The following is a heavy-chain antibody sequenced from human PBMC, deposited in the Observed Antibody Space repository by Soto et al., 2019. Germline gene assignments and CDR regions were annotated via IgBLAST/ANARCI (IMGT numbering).Heavy chain of an antibody. D-gene: IGHD6-19*01. CDR1: GFTVSSNY. Sequence: GGSLRLSCAASGFTVSSNYMSWVRQAPGKGLEWVSVIYSGGSTYYADSVKGRFTISRHNSKNTLYLQMNSLRAEDTAVYYCARGWRPGIAVDGYYYDYWGQGTLVTVSS. V-gene: IGHV3-53*04. CDR3: ARGWRPGIAVDGYYYDY. J-gene: IGHJ4*02. CDR2: IYSGGST.